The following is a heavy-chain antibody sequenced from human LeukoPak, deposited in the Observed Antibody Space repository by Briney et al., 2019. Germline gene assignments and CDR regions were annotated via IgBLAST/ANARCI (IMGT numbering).Heavy chain of an antibody. V-gene: IGHV4-59*12. Sequence: PSETLSLTCTVSGGSISSYYWSWIRQPPGKGLEWIGYIYYSGSTNYNPSLKSRVTMSVDTSKNQFSLKLSSVTAADTAVYYCARGPYCSSTSCPWSFDYWGQGTLVTVSS. CDR3: ARGPYCSSTSCPWSFDY. J-gene: IGHJ4*02. CDR1: GGSISSYY. D-gene: IGHD2-2*01. CDR2: IYYSGST.